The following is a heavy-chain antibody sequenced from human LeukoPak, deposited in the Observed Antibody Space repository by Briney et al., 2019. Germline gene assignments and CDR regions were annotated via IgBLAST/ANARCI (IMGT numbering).Heavy chain of an antibody. J-gene: IGHJ6*03. D-gene: IGHD3-10*01. CDR3: ARRVGRWFGERAYYYNYMDV. CDR2: INHRGST. Sequence: AETLSLTCAVYGGSFSGYYWSWIRQPPGKGLEWIGEINHRGSTKYNTSLNSRVTISVDTSKNQFSLKLSSVTAADTAVYYCARRVGRWFGERAYYYNYMDVWGKGTTVTISS. CDR1: GGSFSGYY. V-gene: IGHV4-34*01.